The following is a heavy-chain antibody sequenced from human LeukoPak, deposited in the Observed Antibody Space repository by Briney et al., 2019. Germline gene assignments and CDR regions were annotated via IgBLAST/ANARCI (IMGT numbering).Heavy chain of an antibody. D-gene: IGHD3-3*01. CDR2: IYYSGST. V-gene: IGHV4-39*01. CDR1: GGSISSNSYY. J-gene: IGHJ5*02. Sequence: PSETLSLTCSLSGGSISSNSYYWGRIRQPPGKGLEGIVSIYYSGSTYYNPSLKSRVIMSVDTSKNQFSLKLSSVTAADTALYYCARHNYYNFWNALNWFDPWGQGTPVTVSS. CDR3: ARHNYYNFWNALNWFDP.